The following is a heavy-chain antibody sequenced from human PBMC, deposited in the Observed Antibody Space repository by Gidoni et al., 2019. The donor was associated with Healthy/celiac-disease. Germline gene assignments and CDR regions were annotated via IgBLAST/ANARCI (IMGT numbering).Heavy chain of an antibody. Sequence: QVQLVQSGAEVKKPGASVKVSCKASGYTFTSYDINWVRRATGQGLEWMGWMNPNSGNTGYAQKFQGRVTMTRNTSISTAYMELSSLRSEDTAVYYCARGGYDILTGYYRIPRGYNWFDPWGQGTLVTVSS. CDR3: ARGGYDILTGYYRIPRGYNWFDP. V-gene: IGHV1-8*01. D-gene: IGHD3-9*01. J-gene: IGHJ5*02. CDR1: GYTFTSYD. CDR2: MNPNSGNT.